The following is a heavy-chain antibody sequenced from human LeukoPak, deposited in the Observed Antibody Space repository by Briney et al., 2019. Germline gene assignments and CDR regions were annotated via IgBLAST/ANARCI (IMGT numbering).Heavy chain of an antibody. CDR2: INPKIGGT. Sequence: ASVKVSCKASGYTFTGYYMHWVRQAPGQGLEWMGWINPKIGGTNYAQKFQGRVTMTRDTSISTAYMELSRLRSDDTAVYYCARGLKDIVVVVAAISDAFDIWGQGTMVTVSS. CDR1: GYTFTGYY. V-gene: IGHV1-2*02. CDR3: ARGLKDIVVVVAAISDAFDI. J-gene: IGHJ3*02. D-gene: IGHD2-15*01.